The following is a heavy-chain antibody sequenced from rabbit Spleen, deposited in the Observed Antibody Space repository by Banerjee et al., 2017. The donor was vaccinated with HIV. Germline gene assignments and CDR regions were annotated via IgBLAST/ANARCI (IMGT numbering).Heavy chain of an antibody. D-gene: IGHD8-1*01. V-gene: IGHV1S40*01. CDR1: GFSFTSNYY. CDR3: ARDSGSSFSSYGMDL. CDR2: IGTGSSGFT. J-gene: IGHJ6*01. Sequence: QSLEESGGDLVKPGASLTLTCTASGFSFTSNYYMCWVRQAPGKGLEWIGCIGTGSSGFTYYATWAKGRFTCSKTSSTTVTLQMTSLTAADTATHFCARDSGSSFSSYGMDLWGPGTLVTVS.